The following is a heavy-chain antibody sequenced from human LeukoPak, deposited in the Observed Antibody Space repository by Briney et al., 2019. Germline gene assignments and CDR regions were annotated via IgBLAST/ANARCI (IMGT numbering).Heavy chain of an antibody. Sequence: GGSLRLSCAASGFTFSSYGMHWVRQAPGKGLEWVAVISYDGSNKYYADSVKGRFTIPRDNSKNTLYLQMNSLRAEDTAVYYCARETGSAVGSTDFDYWGQGTLVTVSS. CDR1: GFTFSSYG. V-gene: IGHV3-30*19. CDR2: ISYDGSNK. CDR3: ARETGSAVGSTDFDY. D-gene: IGHD4-17*01. J-gene: IGHJ4*02.